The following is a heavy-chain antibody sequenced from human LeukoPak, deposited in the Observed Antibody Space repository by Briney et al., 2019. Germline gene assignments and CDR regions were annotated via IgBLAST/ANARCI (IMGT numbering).Heavy chain of an antibody. D-gene: IGHD3-3*01. Sequence: GGSLRLSCAASGFTFSSYAMHWVRQAPGKGLEYVSAISSNGGSTYYANSVKGRFTISRDNSENTLYLQMGSLRAEDMAVYYCARDTDYDFWSGYYSGEGHAFDIWGQGTMVTVSS. CDR3: ARDTDYDFWSGYYSGEGHAFDI. V-gene: IGHV3-64*01. CDR2: ISSNGGST. CDR1: GFTFSSYA. J-gene: IGHJ3*02.